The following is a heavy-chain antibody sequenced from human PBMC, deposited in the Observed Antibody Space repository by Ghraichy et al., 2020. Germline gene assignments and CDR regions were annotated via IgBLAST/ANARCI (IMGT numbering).Heavy chain of an antibody. D-gene: IGHD3-22*01. CDR1: GGSISSGGYS. J-gene: IGHJ3*02. Sequence: SETLSLTCAVSGGSISSGGYSWSWIRQPPGKGLEWIGYIYHSGSTYYNPSLKSRVTISVDRSKNQFSLKLSSVTAADTAVYYCARATLLYDSSGYCNAFDIWGQGTMVTVSS. CDR3: ARATLLYDSSGYCNAFDI. V-gene: IGHV4-30-2*01. CDR2: IYHSGST.